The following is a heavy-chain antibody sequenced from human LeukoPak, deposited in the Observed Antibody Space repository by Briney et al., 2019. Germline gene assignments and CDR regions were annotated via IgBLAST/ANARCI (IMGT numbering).Heavy chain of an antibody. CDR3: ARAPRAVAHDY. CDR2: ISAYNGNT. D-gene: IGHD6-19*01. V-gene: IGHV1-18*01. J-gene: IGHJ4*02. Sequence: ASVKVSCKASGGTFSSYAISWVRQAPGQGLEWMGGISAYNGNTNYAQKLQGRVTMTTDTSTSTAYMELRSLRSDDTAVYYCARAPRAVAHDYWGQGTLVTVSS. CDR1: GGTFSSYA.